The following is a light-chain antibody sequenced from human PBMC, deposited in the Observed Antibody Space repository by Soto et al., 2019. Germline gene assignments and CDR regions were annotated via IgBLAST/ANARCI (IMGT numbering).Light chain of an antibody. CDR3: QVWDRTTDFVV. Sequence: SYELTQPPSVSVAPGQTATLTCGGDKIGTKSVHWHQQKPGQAPVLVVYDDNDRPSGIPERFSGSKSGNTVTLTISRVEAGDEADYYCQVWDRTTDFVVFGGGTKVTVL. CDR1: KIGTKS. CDR2: DDN. J-gene: IGLJ2*01. V-gene: IGLV3-21*02.